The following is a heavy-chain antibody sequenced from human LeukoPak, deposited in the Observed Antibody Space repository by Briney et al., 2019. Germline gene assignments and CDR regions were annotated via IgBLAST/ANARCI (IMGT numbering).Heavy chain of an antibody. J-gene: IGHJ4*02. CDR3: ARGMVRGVSSPSFDY. CDR1: GFTFSSYA. CDR2: ISSNGGST. D-gene: IGHD3-10*01. V-gene: IGHV3-64*01. Sequence: GGSLRLSCAASGFTFSSYAMHWVRQAPGKGLEYVSAISSNGGSTYYANSVKGRFTISRDNSKNTLYLQMGSLRAEDMAVYYCARGMVRGVSSPSFDYWGRGTLVTVSS.